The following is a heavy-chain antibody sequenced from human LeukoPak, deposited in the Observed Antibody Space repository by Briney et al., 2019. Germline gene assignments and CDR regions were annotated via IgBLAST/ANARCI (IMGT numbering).Heavy chain of an antibody. V-gene: IGHV3-7*01. CDR1: GFTFSSYW. J-gene: IGHJ4*02. CDR2: IKQDGSEK. CDR3: TRDPPSSGWSFDY. Sequence: GGSLRLSCAASGFTFSSYWMSWVRQAPGKGLEWVANIKQDGSEKSYVDSVKGRFTISRDNSKNTVDLRMNSLRAEDTAVYYCTRDPPSSGWSFDYWGQGTLVTVSS. D-gene: IGHD6-19*01.